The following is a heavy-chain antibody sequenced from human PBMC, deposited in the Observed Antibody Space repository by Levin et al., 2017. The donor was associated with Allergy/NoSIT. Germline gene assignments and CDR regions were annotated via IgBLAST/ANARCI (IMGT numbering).Heavy chain of an antibody. CDR1: GFTFSSYG. J-gene: IGHJ4*02. CDR3: ARDGIAARGGDY. Sequence: GESLKISCAASGFTFSSYGMHWVRQAPGKGLEWVAVIWYDGSNKYYADSVKGRFTISRDNSKNTLYLQMNSLRAEDTAVYYCARDGIAARGGDYWGQGTLVTVSS. CDR2: IWYDGSNK. D-gene: IGHD6-6*01. V-gene: IGHV3-33*01.